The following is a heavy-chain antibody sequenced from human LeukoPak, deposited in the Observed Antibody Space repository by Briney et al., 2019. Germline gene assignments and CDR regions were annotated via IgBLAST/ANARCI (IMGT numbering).Heavy chain of an antibody. J-gene: IGHJ4*02. D-gene: IGHD3-3*01. CDR2: IYHSGST. V-gene: IGHV4-38-2*01. CDR1: GYSISSGYY. CDR3: ARLWFLEWLFDY. Sequence: SETLSLTYAVSGYSISSGYYWGWIRQPPGKGLEWIGSIYHSGSTYYNPSLKSRVTISVDTSKNQFSLKLSSVTAADTAVYYCARLWFLEWLFDYWGQGTLVTVSS.